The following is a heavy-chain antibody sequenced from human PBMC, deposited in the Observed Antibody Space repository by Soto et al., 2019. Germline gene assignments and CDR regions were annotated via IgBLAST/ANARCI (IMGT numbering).Heavy chain of an antibody. CDR2: IYYSGST. J-gene: IGHJ4*02. Sequence: SESLSLTGTVSGGSIISYYWSWIRQPPGKGLEWIGYIYYSGSTNYNPSLKSRVTISVDTSKNQFSLKLSSVTAADTAVYYCARGRAVAGTDYWGQGTLVTVSS. CDR3: ARGRAVAGTDY. CDR1: GGSIISYY. D-gene: IGHD6-19*01. V-gene: IGHV4-59*01.